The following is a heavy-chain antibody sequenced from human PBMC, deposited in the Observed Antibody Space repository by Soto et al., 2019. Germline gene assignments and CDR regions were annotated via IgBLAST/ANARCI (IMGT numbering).Heavy chain of an antibody. D-gene: IGHD3-3*01. CDR3: ASAITIFGVVPDRPYYYYGMDV. CDR2: IIPIFGTA. Sequence: ASVKVSCKASGYTFTSYGISWVRQAPGQGLEWMGGIIPIFGTANYAQKFQGRVTITADESTSTAYMELSSLRSEDTAVYYCASAITIFGVVPDRPYYYYGMDVWGQGTTVTVSS. CDR1: GYTFTSYG. V-gene: IGHV1-69*13. J-gene: IGHJ6*02.